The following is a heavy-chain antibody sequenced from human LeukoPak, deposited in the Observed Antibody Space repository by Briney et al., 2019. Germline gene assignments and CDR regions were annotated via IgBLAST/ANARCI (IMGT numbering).Heavy chain of an antibody. D-gene: IGHD4-17*01. CDR1: GGSMSNYY. CDR3: ARVDYGDYYLHFDY. Sequence: SETLSLTCGVSGGSMSNYYGSWIRQPAGKGLEWIGRIYTSGSTNYNPSLKSRVTMSVDTSKNQFSLKLSSVTAADTAVYYCARVDYGDYYLHFDYWGQGTLVTVSS. V-gene: IGHV4-4*07. CDR2: IYTSGST. J-gene: IGHJ4*02.